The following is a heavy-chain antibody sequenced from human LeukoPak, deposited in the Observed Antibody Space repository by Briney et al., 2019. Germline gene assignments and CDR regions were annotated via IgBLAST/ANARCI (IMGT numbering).Heavy chain of an antibody. CDR1: GGSISSSSYS. Sequence: SETLSLTCTVSGGSISSSSYSWGWTRQPPGKGLEWIGNIYYSGSTYYNPSLKSRLTISVDTSKNQFSLKLSSVTAADTAVYYCARLISARIDYWGQGTLVPVSS. V-gene: IGHV4-39*01. J-gene: IGHJ4*02. CDR3: ARLISARIDY. CDR2: IYYSGST. D-gene: IGHD2/OR15-2a*01.